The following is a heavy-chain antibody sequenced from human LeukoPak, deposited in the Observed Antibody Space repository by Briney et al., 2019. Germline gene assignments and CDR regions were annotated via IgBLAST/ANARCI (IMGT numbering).Heavy chain of an antibody. V-gene: IGHV3-74*01. Sequence: GGSLRLSCAVSGFTLTSDKMHWVRQAPGKALVWVSRFDTDGSSTTYADSVRGRFTISRDNAKNTLYLQMNSLRAEDTAVYYCARGSSNWNNAFDIWGQGTMVTVSS. CDR2: FDTDGSST. CDR1: GFTLTSDK. CDR3: ARGSSNWNNAFDI. D-gene: IGHD1-1*01. J-gene: IGHJ3*02.